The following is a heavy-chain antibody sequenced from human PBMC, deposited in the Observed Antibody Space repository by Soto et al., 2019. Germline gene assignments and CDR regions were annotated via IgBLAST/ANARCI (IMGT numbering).Heavy chain of an antibody. D-gene: IGHD4-17*01. CDR2: IYYSGST. Sequence: QVQLQESGPGLVKPSQTLSLTCTVSGGSISSGGYYWSWIRQHPGKGLEWIGYIYYSGSTYYNPSLKSRVTISVDTSKNQFSLKLSSVTAADTAVYYCARDRDDYGDYVGGGMDVWGQGTTVTVSS. J-gene: IGHJ6*02. CDR3: ARDRDDYGDYVGGGMDV. V-gene: IGHV4-31*03. CDR1: GGSISSGGYY.